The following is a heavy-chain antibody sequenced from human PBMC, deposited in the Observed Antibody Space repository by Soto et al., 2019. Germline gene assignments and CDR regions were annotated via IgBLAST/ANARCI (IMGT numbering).Heavy chain of an antibody. CDR3: ATSSTMVRGAVVDYYYGMDV. CDR2: IYYSGST. V-gene: IGHV4-39*01. D-gene: IGHD3-10*01. J-gene: IGHJ6*02. CDR1: GGSISSSSYY. Sequence: SETLSLTCTVSGGSISSSSYYWGWIRQPPGKGLEWIGSIYYSGSTYYNPSLKSRVTISVDTSKNQFSLKLSSVTAADTAVYYCATSSTMVRGAVVDYYYGMDVWGQGTTVT.